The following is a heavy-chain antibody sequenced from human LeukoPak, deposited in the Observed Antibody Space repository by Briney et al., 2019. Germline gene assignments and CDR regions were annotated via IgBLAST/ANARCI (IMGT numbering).Heavy chain of an antibody. CDR1: GGSISSGGYY. CDR3: AREFRSGSKYFDY. J-gene: IGHJ4*02. V-gene: IGHV4-31*03. Sequence: SQTLSLTCTVSGGSISSGGYYWSWIRQPPGKGLEWIACIYYSGSTYYNPSLKSRITISVDTSKNQFSLKLSSVTAADTAVYYCAREFRSGSKYFDYWGQGTLVTVSS. D-gene: IGHD3-10*01. CDR2: IYYSGST.